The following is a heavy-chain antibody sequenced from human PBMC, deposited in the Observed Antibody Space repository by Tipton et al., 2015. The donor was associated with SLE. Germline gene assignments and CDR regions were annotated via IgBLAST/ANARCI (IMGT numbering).Heavy chain of an antibody. D-gene: IGHD6-6*01. J-gene: IGHJ3*02. CDR1: GGSVSSGGYY. V-gene: IGHV4-31*03. CDR3: ARIPNSTSVGAFDI. Sequence: LRLSCTVSGGSVSSGGYYWSWIRQHPGKGLEWIGYIYYSGSTYYNPSLKSRVTISVDTSKNQFSLKLSSVTAADTAVYYCARIPNSTSVGAFDIWGQGTMVTVSS. CDR2: IYYSGST.